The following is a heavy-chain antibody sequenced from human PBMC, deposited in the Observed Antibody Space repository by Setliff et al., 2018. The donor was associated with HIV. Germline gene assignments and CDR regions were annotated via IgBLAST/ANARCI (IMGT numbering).Heavy chain of an antibody. V-gene: IGHV1-69*05. CDR1: GGTFSSFA. D-gene: IGHD3-10*01. CDR2: IIPIFGTA. J-gene: IGHJ3*02. Sequence: SVKVSCKASGGTFSSFAISWVRQAPGQGLEWMGGIIPIFGTANYAQKFQGRVTITTDESTTTAYMELRSLRSGDTAVYYCARAPKRVYYYGSGTYLHDAFDIWGQGTMVTVSS. CDR3: ARAPKRVYYYGSGTYLHDAFDI.